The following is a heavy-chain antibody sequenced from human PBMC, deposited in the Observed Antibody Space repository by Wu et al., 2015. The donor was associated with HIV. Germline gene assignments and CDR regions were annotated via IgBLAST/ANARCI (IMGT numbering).Heavy chain of an antibody. J-gene: IGHJ4*02. CDR3: ARVNYYDSSGYRTSYYYFDY. Sequence: QVQLVQSGAEVKKPGSSVKVSCKASGGTFSSYAISWVRQAPGQGLEWMGGIIPIFGTANYAQKFQGRVTITTDESTSTAYMELSSLRSEDTAVYYCARVNYYDSSGYRTSYYYFDYWGQGTLVTVSS. CDR1: GGTFSSYA. CDR2: IIPIFGTA. V-gene: IGHV1-69*05. D-gene: IGHD3-22*01.